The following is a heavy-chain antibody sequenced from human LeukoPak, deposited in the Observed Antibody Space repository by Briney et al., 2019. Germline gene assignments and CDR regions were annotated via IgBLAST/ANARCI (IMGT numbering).Heavy chain of an antibody. CDR2: VSASGDIT. V-gene: IGHV3-23*01. CDR1: GFTFTNYG. CDR3: AREETGRGYRYIDL. J-gene: IGHJ2*01. Sequence: GGSLRLSCAASGFTFTNYGMNWVRQAPGKGLEWVSTVSASGDITYYPGSVKGRFTISRENAKNSLYLQMNSLTAGDTAVYYCAREETGRGYRYIDLWGRGTLVTVSS.